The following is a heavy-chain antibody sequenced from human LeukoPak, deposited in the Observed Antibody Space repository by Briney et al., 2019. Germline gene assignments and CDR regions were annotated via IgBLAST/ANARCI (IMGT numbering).Heavy chain of an antibody. J-gene: IGHJ4*02. CDR3: ARAPLGTVAIDY. Sequence: SETLSLTCAVSGGSISSGGYSWSWIRQPPGKGLEWIGYIYHSGSTYYNPSLKSRVSISVDRSKNQFSLKLSSVTAADTAVYYCARAPLGTVAIDYWGQGTLVTVSS. D-gene: IGHD3-16*01. CDR2: IYHSGST. CDR1: GGSISSGGYS. V-gene: IGHV4-30-2*01.